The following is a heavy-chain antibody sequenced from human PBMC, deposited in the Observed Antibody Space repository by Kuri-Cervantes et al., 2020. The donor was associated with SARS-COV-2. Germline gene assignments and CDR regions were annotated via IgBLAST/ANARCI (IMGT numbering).Heavy chain of an antibody. V-gene: IGHV1-18*04. CDR2: ISAYNGNT. D-gene: IGHD3-3*01. Sequence: ASVKVSCKASGYTFTSYGISWVRQAPGQGLEWIGWISAYNGNTNYAQKLQGRVTMTTDTSTSTAYMELRSLRSDDTAVYYCACPHGYFYFWSGKTPFDNWGQGTLVTVSS. J-gene: IGHJ4*02. CDR1: GYTFTSYG. CDR3: ACPHGYFYFWSGKTPFDN.